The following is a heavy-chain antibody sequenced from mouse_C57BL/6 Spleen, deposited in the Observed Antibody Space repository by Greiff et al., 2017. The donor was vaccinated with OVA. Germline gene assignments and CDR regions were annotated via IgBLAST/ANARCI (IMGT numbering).Heavy chain of an antibody. V-gene: IGHV1-53*01. D-gene: IGHD1-1*01. J-gene: IGHJ3*01. CDR3: AREVYYCSSYDTGFAY. CDR2: INPSNGGT. CDR1: GYTFTSYW. Sequence: VKLKQPGTELVKPGASVKLSCKASGYTFTSYWMHWVKQRPGQGLEWIGNINPSNGGTNYNEKFKSKATLTVDKSSSTAYMQLSSLTSEDSAVYYCAREVYYCSSYDTGFAYWGQGTLVTVSA.